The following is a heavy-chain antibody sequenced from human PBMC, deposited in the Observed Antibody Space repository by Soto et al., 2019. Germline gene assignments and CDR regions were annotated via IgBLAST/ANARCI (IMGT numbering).Heavy chain of an antibody. V-gene: IGHV3-11*05. J-gene: IGHJ4*02. Sequence: QQQQVESGGGLVKPGGSLRLSCAASGFSFGDSYMSWIRQSAGKGLEWLSYISGGSSYTKYAESVKGRFTISRDNARRSLFLQVNGLRADDTAIYYCAKTRVADSGYYFDHWGQGTMVTVSS. CDR3: AKTRVADSGYYFDH. CDR1: GFSFGDSY. CDR2: ISGGSSYT. D-gene: IGHD3-10*01.